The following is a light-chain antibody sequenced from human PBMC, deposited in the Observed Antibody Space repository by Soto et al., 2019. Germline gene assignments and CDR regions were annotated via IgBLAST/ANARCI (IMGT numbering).Light chain of an antibody. CDR3: QQYNSWPYT. J-gene: IGKJ2*01. CDR2: DAS. Sequence: ETVMTQSPATLSASPGEIAPLSFSASQSVNTNLAWYQQKPGQAPRLLIYDASTRATGIPASFSGSGSGTEFTLTIRSLQSEDSAVYYCQQYNSWPYTFGQGTKVDIK. CDR1: QSVNTN. V-gene: IGKV3-15*01.